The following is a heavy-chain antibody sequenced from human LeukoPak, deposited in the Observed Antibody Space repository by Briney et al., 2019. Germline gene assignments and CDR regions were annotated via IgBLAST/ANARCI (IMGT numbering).Heavy chain of an antibody. CDR2: INHSGST. CDR3: ARRSEDYGDYVLRV. J-gene: IGHJ4*02. CDR1: GGSFSGYY. D-gene: IGHD4-17*01. Sequence: SETLSLTCAVYGGSFSGYYWSWIRQPPGKGLERIGEINHSGSTNYNPSLKSRVTISVDTSKNQFSLKLSSVTAADTAVYYCARRSEDYGDYVLRVWGQGTLVTVSS. V-gene: IGHV4-34*01.